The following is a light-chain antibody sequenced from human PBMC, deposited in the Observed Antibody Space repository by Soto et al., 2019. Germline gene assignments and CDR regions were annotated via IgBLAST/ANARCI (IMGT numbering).Light chain of an antibody. Sequence: PGERATLSCTASQSLRSNFLAWYQQKPGQAPRLLIYNASNRATGIPARFSGSGSGTDFTLTISSLEPEEFAVYFCQHRAGWPPALTLGGGTKVDIK. CDR3: QHRAGWPPALT. CDR2: NAS. CDR1: QSLRSN. J-gene: IGKJ4*01. V-gene: IGKV3-11*01.